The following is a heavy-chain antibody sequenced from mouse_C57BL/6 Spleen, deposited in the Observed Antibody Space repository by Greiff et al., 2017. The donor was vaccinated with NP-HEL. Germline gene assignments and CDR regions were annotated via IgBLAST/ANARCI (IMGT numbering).Heavy chain of an antibody. CDR2: ISYSGST. Sequence: EVKLQESGPGLAKPSQTLSLTCSVTGYSITSDYWNWIRKFPGNKLEYMGYISYSGSTYYNPSLKSRISITRDTSKNQYYLQLNSVTTEDTATYYCARCPVYDGYYEGYFDVWGTGTTVTVSS. V-gene: IGHV3-8*01. J-gene: IGHJ1*03. CDR1: GYSITSDY. D-gene: IGHD2-3*01. CDR3: ARCPVYDGYYEGYFDV.